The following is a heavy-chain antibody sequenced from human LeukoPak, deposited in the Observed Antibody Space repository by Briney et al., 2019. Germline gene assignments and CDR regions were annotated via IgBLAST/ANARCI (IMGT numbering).Heavy chain of an antibody. CDR1: GGSISSSSYY. J-gene: IGHJ3*02. D-gene: IGHD2-2*02. V-gene: IGHV4-39*07. Sequence: SETLSLTCTVSGGSISSSSYYWGWIRQPPGKGLEWIGSIYYSGSTYYNPSLKSRVTISVDRSKNQFSLKLSSVTAADTAVYYCARVECSSTSCYMAPHDAFDIWGQGTMVTVSS. CDR2: IYYSGST. CDR3: ARVECSSTSCYMAPHDAFDI.